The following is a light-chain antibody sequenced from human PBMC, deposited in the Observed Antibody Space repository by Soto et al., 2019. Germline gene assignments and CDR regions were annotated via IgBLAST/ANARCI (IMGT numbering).Light chain of an antibody. Sequence: EIVLTQSPGPLSLSPGERATLSCRASQSVSSSYLAWYQQKPGQAPRLLIYGASSRATGIPDRFSGSGSGTDFTLTISRLEPEDFAVYYCQQYETFGQGTKVDIK. J-gene: IGKJ1*01. CDR2: GAS. V-gene: IGKV3-20*01. CDR3: QQYET. CDR1: QSVSSSY.